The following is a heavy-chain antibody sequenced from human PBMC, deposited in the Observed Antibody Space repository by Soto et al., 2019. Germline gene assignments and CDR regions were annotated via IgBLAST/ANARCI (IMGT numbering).Heavy chain of an antibody. CDR1: GGSISSYY. D-gene: IGHD3-10*01. CDR2: IFSSGST. CDR3: ARRYGGGFDF. Sequence: QVQLLESGPGLVKPSETLSLTCTVSGGSISSYYWSWIRQHPGKGLEWIGYIFSSGSTNYNPSLKRCVTISVDTSKIQFSLKLSSVPAADTAVYYCARRYGGGFDFWGQGTLVTVSS. V-gene: IGHV4-59*08. J-gene: IGHJ4*02.